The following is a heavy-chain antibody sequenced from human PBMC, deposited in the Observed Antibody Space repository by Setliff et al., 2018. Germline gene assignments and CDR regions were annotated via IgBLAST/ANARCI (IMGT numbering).Heavy chain of an antibody. D-gene: IGHD3-3*01. CDR1: GYTFTSYA. J-gene: IGHJ5*02. CDR2: INTNTGNP. V-gene: IGHV7-4-1*02. CDR3: ARGPLHYDFWSGYYTVSWFDP. Sequence: ASVKVSCKASGYTFTSYAMNWVRQAPGQGLEWMGWINTNTGNPTYAQGFTGRFVFSLDTSVSTAYLQVSSLKAEDTAVYYCARGPLHYDFWSGYYTVSWFDPWGQGTLVTVSS.